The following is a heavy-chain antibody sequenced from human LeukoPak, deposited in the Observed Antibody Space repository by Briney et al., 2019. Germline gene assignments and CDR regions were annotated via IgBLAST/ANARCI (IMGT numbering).Heavy chain of an antibody. CDR3: ARVDYDGSGYNFDY. Sequence: PSETLSLTCSVSGGSISSGSYYWSWIRQPPGKGLEWIGYIYYSGSTNYNPSLKSRVTISGDTSKNQFSLKLSSVTAADTAVYSCARVDYDGSGYNFDYWGQGTLVTVSS. CDR1: GGSISSGSYY. J-gene: IGHJ4*02. CDR2: IYYSGST. D-gene: IGHD3-22*01. V-gene: IGHV4-61*01.